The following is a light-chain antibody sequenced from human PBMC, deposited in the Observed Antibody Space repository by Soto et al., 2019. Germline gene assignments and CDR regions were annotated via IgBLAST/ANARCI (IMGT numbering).Light chain of an antibody. J-gene: IGKJ1*01. CDR1: QSISSY. V-gene: IGKV1-39*01. Sequence: IHMTQSPSSLSGSVGDIVTITFRASQSISSYLNWYQQKPGKAPKLLIYAASSLQSGVPSRFSGSGSGTDFTLTISSLQPEDFATYYCQQSYSTPSTFGQGTKVDIK. CDR3: QQSYSTPST. CDR2: AAS.